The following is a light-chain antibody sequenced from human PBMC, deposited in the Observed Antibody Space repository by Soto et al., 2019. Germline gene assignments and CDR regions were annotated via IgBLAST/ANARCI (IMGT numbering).Light chain of an antibody. V-gene: IGKV1-39*01. CDR2: ASS. CDR3: QQSYSTPYP. J-gene: IGKJ2*01. CDR1: RSISNY. Sequence: DIQMTQSPSSLSASVGDRVTITCRASRSISNYLNWYQQKPGKAPNLLIYASSSLQSGVPSRFSGSGSGTDFTLTISSLQPEDFATYYCQQSYSTPYPFGQGTKLEIK.